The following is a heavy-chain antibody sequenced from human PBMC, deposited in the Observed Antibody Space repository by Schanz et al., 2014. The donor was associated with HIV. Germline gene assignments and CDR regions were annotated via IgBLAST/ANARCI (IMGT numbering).Heavy chain of an antibody. CDR1: GYTFSDYY. CDR2: MSWNRRRI. V-gene: IGHV3-9*01. D-gene: IGHD1-26*01. J-gene: IGHJ6*02. CDR3: AKGIMGATEYYYGMDV. Sequence: VQLVESGGGVVKPGGSLRLSCVASGYTFSDYYMSWIRQAPGKGLEWVSGMSWNRRRIGYGDAVKGRFTISRDNANNFVYLEMNGLRVEDTALYYCAKGIMGATEYYYGMDVWGQGTMVTVSS.